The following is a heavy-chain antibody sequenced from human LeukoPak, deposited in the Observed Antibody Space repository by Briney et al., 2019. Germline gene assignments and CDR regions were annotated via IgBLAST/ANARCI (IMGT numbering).Heavy chain of an antibody. D-gene: IGHD3-22*01. Sequence: GASVKVSCKASGYTFTSYYMHWVRQAPGQGLEWMGIINPSGGSASYAQKFQGRVTMTRDTSTSTVYMELSSLRSEDTAVYYCARETPHDSSGYDEYFQHWGQGTLVTVSS. CDR3: ARETPHDSSGYDEYFQH. V-gene: IGHV1-46*01. J-gene: IGHJ1*01. CDR2: INPSGGSA. CDR1: GYTFTSYY.